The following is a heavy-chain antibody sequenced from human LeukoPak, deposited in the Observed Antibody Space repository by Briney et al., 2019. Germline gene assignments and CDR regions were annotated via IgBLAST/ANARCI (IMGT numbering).Heavy chain of an antibody. CDR3: ARGSF. CDR2: ISTSSNT. V-gene: IGHV3-21*01. J-gene: IGHJ4*02. CDR1: GFTFSTYI. D-gene: IGHD2-15*01. Sequence: GGSLRLSCAASGFTFSTYIMTWVRQAPGKGLEWVSSISTSSNTYYADTVRGRSTISRDNAKNSLYLQMNSLKDEDTAVYYCARGSFWGQGTLVTVSS.